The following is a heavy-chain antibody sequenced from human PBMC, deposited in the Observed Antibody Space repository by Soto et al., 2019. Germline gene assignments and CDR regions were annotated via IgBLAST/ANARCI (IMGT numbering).Heavy chain of an antibody. CDR2: LYWDDDK. J-gene: IGHJ4*02. CDR1: GFSLNTNAVG. Sequence: QITLKESGPPLVKPTQTLTLTCTFSGFSLNTNAVGVGWIRQPPGKALEWLALLYWDDDKRNSPSLKSRLTIXXDXSXXRVVLTMTNIDPVDTATYYCAPRRVRDSSGENFDSWGQGTLVTVSS. V-gene: IGHV2-5*02. CDR3: APRRVRDSSGENFDS. D-gene: IGHD6-19*01.